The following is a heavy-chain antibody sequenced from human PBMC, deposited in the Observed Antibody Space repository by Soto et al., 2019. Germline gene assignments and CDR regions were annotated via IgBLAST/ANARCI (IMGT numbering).Heavy chain of an antibody. J-gene: IGHJ6*04. CDR2: ISYDGSNK. V-gene: IGHV3-30*18. CDR1: GFTFSSYG. Sequence: PGGSLRLSCAASGFTFSSYGMHWVRQAPGKGLEWVAVISYDGSNKYYADSVKGRFTISRDNSKNTLYLQMNSLRAEDTAVYYCAKQAGYTRRWYWRPQDGMHVWGKGTTVTVSS. D-gene: IGHD6-13*01. CDR3: AKQAGYTRRWYWRPQDGMHV.